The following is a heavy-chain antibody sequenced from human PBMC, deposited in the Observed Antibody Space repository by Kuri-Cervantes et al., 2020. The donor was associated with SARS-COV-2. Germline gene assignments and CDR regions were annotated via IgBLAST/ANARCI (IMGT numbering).Heavy chain of an antibody. D-gene: IGHD1-1*01. V-gene: IGHV3-53*01. CDR2: IYSGGGT. Sequence: GGSLRLSCAASGFTVSSNYMSWVRQAPGKGLEWVSVIYSGGGTYYADSWKGRFTISRDNYKNTLYLQMNSLRAEDTAVYYCARRESWKGDFDIWGQGTMVTVSS. CDR3: ARRESWKGDFDI. J-gene: IGHJ3*02. CDR1: GFTVSSNY.